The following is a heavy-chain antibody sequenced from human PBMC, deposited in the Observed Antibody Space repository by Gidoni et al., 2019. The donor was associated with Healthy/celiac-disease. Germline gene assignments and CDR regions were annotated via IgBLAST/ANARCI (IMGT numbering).Heavy chain of an antibody. D-gene: IGHD6-6*01. CDR3: ASRGTAARPSTRVN. CDR2: IYYSGST. CDR1: GGSISSSSYY. V-gene: IGHV4-39*01. Sequence: QLQLQESGPGLVKPSETLSLTCTVSGGSISSSSYYWGWIRQPPGKGLEWIGSIYYSGSTYYNPSLKSRVTISVDTSKNQFSLKLSSVTAADTAVYYCASRGTAARPSTRVNWGQGTLVTVSS. J-gene: IGHJ4*02.